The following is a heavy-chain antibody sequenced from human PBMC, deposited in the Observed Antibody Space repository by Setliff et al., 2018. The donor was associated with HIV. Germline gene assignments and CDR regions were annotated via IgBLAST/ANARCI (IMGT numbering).Heavy chain of an antibody. CDR2: TYYSGST. CDR1: GGSISSGGYY. V-gene: IGHV4-61*08. CDR3: ARATYTTLFGVLMGGGLQY. Sequence: PPETLSLTCTVSGGSISSGGYYWSWIRQHPGKGLEWIGYTYYSGSTNYNPSLKSRVSLSLDTSKTQFSLKLTSVTAAHTAVYFCARATYTTLFGVLMGGGLQYWGPGTLVTVSS. J-gene: IGHJ4*02. D-gene: IGHD3-3*01.